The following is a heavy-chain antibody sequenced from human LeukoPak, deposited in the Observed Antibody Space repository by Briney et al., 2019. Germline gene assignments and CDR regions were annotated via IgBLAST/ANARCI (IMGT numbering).Heavy chain of an antibody. V-gene: IGHV4-39*07. J-gene: IGHJ4*02. D-gene: IGHD5-24*01. CDR2: IYYSGST. CDR1: GGSISSSSYY. CDR3: ARRWLQLGYFDY. Sequence: SETLSPTCTVSGGSISSSSYYWGWIRQPPGKGLEWIGSIYYSGSTYYNPSLKSRVTISVDTSKNQFSLKLSSVTAADTAVNYCARRWLQLGYFDYWGQGTLVTVSS.